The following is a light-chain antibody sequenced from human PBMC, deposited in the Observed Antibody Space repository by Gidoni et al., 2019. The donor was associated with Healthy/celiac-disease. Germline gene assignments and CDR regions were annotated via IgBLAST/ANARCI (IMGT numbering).Light chain of an antibody. V-gene: IGLV3-19*01. J-gene: IGLJ1*01. CDR2: GKN. Sequence: SSELTQDPAVSVALGQTVRITCQGASLRSYYASWYQQKPGQAPVLVIYGKNNRPSGIPDRFSGSSSGNTASLTITGAQAEDEADYYCNSRDSSGNPYVFGTGTKVTV. CDR1: SLRSYY. CDR3: NSRDSSGNPYV.